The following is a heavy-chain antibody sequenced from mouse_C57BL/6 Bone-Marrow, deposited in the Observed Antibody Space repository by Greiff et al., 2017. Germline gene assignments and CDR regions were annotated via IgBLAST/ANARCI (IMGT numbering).Heavy chain of an antibody. D-gene: IGHD1-1*01. CDR3: ASLSYYGSSWAMDY. V-gene: IGHV7-3*01. CDR1: GFTFTDYY. CDR2: IRNKANGYTT. Sequence: EVKLMESGGGLVQPGGSLSLSCAASGFTFTDYYMSWVRQPPGKALEWLGFIRNKANGYTTEYSASVKGRFTISRDNSQSILYLQMNALRAEDSATYYCASLSYYGSSWAMDYWGQGTSVTVSS. J-gene: IGHJ4*01.